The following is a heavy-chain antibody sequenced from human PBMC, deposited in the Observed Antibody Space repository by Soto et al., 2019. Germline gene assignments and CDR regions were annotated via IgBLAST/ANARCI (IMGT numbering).Heavy chain of an antibody. CDR3: AKRSGGMVRGVILPIPTAWF. V-gene: IGHV3-23*01. J-gene: IGHJ4*02. Sequence: PGGSLRLSCAASGFTFSSYAMSWVRQAPGKXLEWVSAISGSGGSTYYADSVKGRFTISRDNSKNTLYLQMNSLRAEDTAVYYCAKRSGGMVRGVILPIPTAWFWGQGTLVTVSS. CDR2: ISGSGGST. D-gene: IGHD3-10*01. CDR1: GFTFSSYA.